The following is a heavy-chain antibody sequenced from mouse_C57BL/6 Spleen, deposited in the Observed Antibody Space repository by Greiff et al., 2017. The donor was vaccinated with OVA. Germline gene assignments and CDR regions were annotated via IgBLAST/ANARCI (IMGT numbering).Heavy chain of an antibody. V-gene: IGHV1-15*01. Sequence: VKLMESGAELVRPGASVTLSCKASGYTFTDYEMHWVKQTPVHGLEWIGAIDPETGGTAYNQKFKGKAILTADKSSSTAYMELRSLTSEDSAVYYCTRQGDSSGPPFAYWGQGTLVTVSA. J-gene: IGHJ3*01. D-gene: IGHD3-2*02. CDR2: IDPETGGT. CDR1: GYTFTDYE. CDR3: TRQGDSSGPPFAY.